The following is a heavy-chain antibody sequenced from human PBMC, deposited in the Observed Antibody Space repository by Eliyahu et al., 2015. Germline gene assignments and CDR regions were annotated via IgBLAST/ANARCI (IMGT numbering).Heavy chain of an antibody. Sequence: EVELVESGXALVQPGKSLRLSCAAXGFNFDDFAMHWXRQAPGKGLEWVXRINWNSDRIIYADSVKGRFTISRDNAKNSLYLQMNSLRVEDTAFYYCARDIGLGSDWSSFDYWGQGTLVSVSS. J-gene: IGHJ4*02. D-gene: IGHD6-19*01. CDR3: ARDIGLGSDWSSFDY. V-gene: IGHV3-9*01. CDR2: INWNSDRI. CDR1: GFNFDDFA.